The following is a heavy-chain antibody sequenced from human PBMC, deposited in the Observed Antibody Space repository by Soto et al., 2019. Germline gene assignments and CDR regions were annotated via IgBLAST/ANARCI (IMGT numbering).Heavy chain of an antibody. CDR2: VYPGDSDT. J-gene: IGHJ6*02. D-gene: IGHD1-26*01. CDR3: ARHRYTNYYYYGMDV. V-gene: IGHV5-51*01. CDR1: GYSFTTYW. Sequence: GESLKISCKTSGYSFTTYWIAWVRQMPGKGLEWMGIVYPGDSDTRYSPSFQGQVTISADKSITTAYLQWSSLKASDTAMYYCARHRYTNYYYYGMDVWGQGTTVTVSS.